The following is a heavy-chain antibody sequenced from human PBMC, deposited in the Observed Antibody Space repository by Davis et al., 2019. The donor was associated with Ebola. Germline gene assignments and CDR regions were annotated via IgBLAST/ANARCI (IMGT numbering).Heavy chain of an antibody. CDR2: ISYSGST. V-gene: IGHV4-59*08. CDR1: GGSISSYY. Sequence: SETLSLTCTVSGGSISSYYWSWIRQPPGKGLEWIGYISYSGSTNYNPSLKSRVTISLDMSKNQFSLRLYSVTAADTAVYYCARRNYDVLTGDWFDPWGQGTLVTVSS. J-gene: IGHJ5*02. CDR3: ARRNYDVLTGDWFDP. D-gene: IGHD3-9*01.